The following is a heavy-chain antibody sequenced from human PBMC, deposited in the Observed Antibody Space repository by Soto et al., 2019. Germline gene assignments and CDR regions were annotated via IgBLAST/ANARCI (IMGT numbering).Heavy chain of an antibody. CDR2: IYYSGST. CDR1: GGSISSYY. CDR3: ARSYRRYCSGGSCYSYYYYYMDV. V-gene: IGHV4-59*01. D-gene: IGHD2-15*01. J-gene: IGHJ6*03. Sequence: QVQLQESGPGLVKPSETLSLTCTVSGGSISSYYWSWIRQPPGKGLEWIGYIYYSGSTNYNPSLKRRVTISVDTSKNQFSLKLSSVTAADTAVYYCARSYRRYCSGGSCYSYYYYYMDVWGKGTTVTVSS.